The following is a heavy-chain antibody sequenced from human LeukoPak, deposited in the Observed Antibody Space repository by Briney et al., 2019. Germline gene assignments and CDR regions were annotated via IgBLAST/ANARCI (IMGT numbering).Heavy chain of an antibody. J-gene: IGHJ3*02. CDR2: INPNSGGT. CDR1: GYTFTGYY. CDR3: ARGQRWLQLQAFDI. Sequence: ASVKVSCKASGYTFTGYYMHWVRQAPGQGLEWMGWINPNSGGTKYAQKFQGRVTMTTDTSTSTAYMELRSLRSDDTAVYYCARGQRWLQLQAFDIWGQGTMVTVSS. D-gene: IGHD5-24*01. V-gene: IGHV1-2*02.